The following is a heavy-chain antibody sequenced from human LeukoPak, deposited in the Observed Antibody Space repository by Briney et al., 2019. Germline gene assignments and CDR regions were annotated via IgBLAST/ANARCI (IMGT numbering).Heavy chain of an antibody. CDR1: GYTFTGYY. V-gene: IGHV1-2*02. CDR3: ARLGGVLAGTYYYGMDV. D-gene: IGHD6-19*01. CDR2: INPNSGGT. J-gene: IGHJ6*02. Sequence: GASVKVSCKASGYTFTGYYMHWVRQAPGQGLEWMGWINPNSGGTNYAQKFQGRVTMTRDTSISTAYMELSRLRSDDTAVYCCARLGGVLAGTYYYGMDVWGQGTTVTVSS.